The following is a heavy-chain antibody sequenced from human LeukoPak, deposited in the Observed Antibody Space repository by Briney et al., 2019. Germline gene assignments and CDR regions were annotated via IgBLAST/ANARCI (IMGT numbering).Heavy chain of an antibody. V-gene: IGHV3-53*05. CDR3: ARDRAGTQSWVEFEH. CDR1: GFTVRGTY. Sequence: PGGSLRLSCAASGFTVRGTYMDWVRQAPRKRLEWVSVIYGGGGTVYADSVKGRFTISRDNSKNMVYLQMNSLRTEDSAVYYCARDRAGTQSWVEFEHWGQGTLVTVSS. CDR2: IYGGGGT. J-gene: IGHJ5*02. D-gene: IGHD4-11*01.